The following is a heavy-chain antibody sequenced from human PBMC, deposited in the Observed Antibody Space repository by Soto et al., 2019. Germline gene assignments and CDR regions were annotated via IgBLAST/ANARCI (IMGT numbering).Heavy chain of an antibody. J-gene: IGHJ4*02. CDR1: GFTFSSYA. Sequence: GGSLRLSCAAAGFTFSSYAMSWVRQAPGKGLEWVSAISGSGGSTYYADSVKGRFTISRDNSKNTLYLQMNSLRAEDTAAYYCAKSYSSGWYGYFDYWGQGTLVTVSS. V-gene: IGHV3-23*01. CDR3: AKSYSSGWYGYFDY. CDR2: ISGSGGST. D-gene: IGHD6-19*01.